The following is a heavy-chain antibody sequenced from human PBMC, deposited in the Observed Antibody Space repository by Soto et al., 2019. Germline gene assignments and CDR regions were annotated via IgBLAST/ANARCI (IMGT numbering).Heavy chain of an antibody. V-gene: IGHV3-72*01. CDR2: IRNKAHSYST. Sequence: GGSLRLSCAVSGFTFGDHYIDWVRQAPGKGLEWVGRIRNKAHSYSTVYAASVKGRLTFSRDDSKNSVYLQMNSLKTEDTAVYFCVRTIQPGPRTYFDYWGQGTRFTVSS. J-gene: IGHJ4*02. D-gene: IGHD5-18*01. CDR3: VRTIQPGPRTYFDY. CDR1: GFTFGDHY.